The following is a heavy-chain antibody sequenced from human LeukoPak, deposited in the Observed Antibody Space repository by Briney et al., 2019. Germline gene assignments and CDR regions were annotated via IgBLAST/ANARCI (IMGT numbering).Heavy chain of an antibody. J-gene: IGHJ6*03. CDR3: ARGGKVGATPYYYYMDV. CDR1: GGSISSYY. V-gene: IGHV4-59*01. CDR2: IYYSGST. Sequence: SETLSLTCTVSGGSISSYYWSWIRQPPGKGLEWIGYIYYSGSTNYNPSLKSRVTISVDTSKNQFSLKLSSVTAADTAVYYCARGGKVGATPYYYYMDVWGKGTTVTVSS. D-gene: IGHD1-26*01.